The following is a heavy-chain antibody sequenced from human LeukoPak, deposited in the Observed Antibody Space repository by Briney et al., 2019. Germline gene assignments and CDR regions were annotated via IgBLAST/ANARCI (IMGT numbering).Heavy chain of an antibody. CDR3: AKVHLTYKYDSSGYGFQDY. CDR2: ISYDGSIK. D-gene: IGHD3-22*01. J-gene: IGHJ4*02. Sequence: GRSLRLSCAASGFTFSSYAIHWVRQAPGKGLEWVAVISYDGSIKFYADAVKGRFTISRDNSKNTLSLQMNSLRAEDTAVYYCAKVHLTYKYDSSGYGFQDYWGQGTLVTVSS. V-gene: IGHV3-30*18. CDR1: GFTFSSYA.